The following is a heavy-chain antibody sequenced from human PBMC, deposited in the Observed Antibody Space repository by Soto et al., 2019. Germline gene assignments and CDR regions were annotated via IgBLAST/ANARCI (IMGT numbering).Heavy chain of an antibody. D-gene: IGHD5-12*01. J-gene: IGHJ6*03. CDR1: GFTFGDYA. V-gene: IGHV3-49*03. Sequence: GSLRLSCTYSGFTFGDYAMSWFRQAPGKGLEWVGFIRSKAYGGTTEYAASVKGRFTISRDDSKSIAYLQMNSLKTEDTAVYYCTRDRRGGGYESSAAYYYYYYYMDVWGKGTTVTVSS. CDR2: IRSKAYGGTT. CDR3: TRDRRGGGYESSAAYYYYYYYMDV.